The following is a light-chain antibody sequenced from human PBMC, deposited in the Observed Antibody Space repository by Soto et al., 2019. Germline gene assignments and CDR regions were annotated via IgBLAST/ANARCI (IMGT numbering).Light chain of an antibody. CDR3: QQYNNWPRT. J-gene: IGKJ1*01. Sequence: DIVMTQSPATLSVSPGERATLSCRASQSVSSNFAWYQQKPGQAPRLLIYGASTRATGIPARFSGSGSGTEFTLTISSLQSEDFAVYYCQQYNNWPRTFGQGTKVDIK. CDR2: GAS. V-gene: IGKV3-15*01. CDR1: QSVSSN.